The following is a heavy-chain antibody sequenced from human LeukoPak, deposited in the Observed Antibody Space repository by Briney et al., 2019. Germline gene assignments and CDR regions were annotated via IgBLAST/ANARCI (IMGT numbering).Heavy chain of an antibody. J-gene: IGHJ4*02. D-gene: IGHD3-22*01. CDR1: GNSISSGDNY. V-gene: IGHV4-61*02. Sequence: TSETLSLTCTVSGNSISSGDNYWSWIRQPAGKGLEWIGRIHTSGSTNYNPSLKSRVTISGDTSKNQFSLRLSSVTAADTAVYYCARASYSYDINGWVPFDYWGQGTLVTVSS. CDR3: ARASYSYDINGWVPFDY. CDR2: IHTSGST.